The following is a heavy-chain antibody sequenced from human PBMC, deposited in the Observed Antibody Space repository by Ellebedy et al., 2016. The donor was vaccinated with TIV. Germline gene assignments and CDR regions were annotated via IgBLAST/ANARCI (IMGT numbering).Heavy chain of an antibody. V-gene: IGHV4-38-2*02. D-gene: IGHD3-10*01. CDR1: GYSISSGYY. CDR2: IYHSGST. Sequence: SETLSLTXTVSGYSISSGYYWSWIRQPPGKGLEWIGSIYHSGSTYHNPSLKSRVTISVDTSKNQFSLKVSSVTAADTAVYYCARDGPRYYGSGTINYWGQGTLVTVSS. CDR3: ARDGPRYYGSGTINY. J-gene: IGHJ4*02.